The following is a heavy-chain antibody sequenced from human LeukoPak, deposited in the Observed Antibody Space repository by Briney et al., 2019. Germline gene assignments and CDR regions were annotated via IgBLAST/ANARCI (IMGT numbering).Heavy chain of an antibody. D-gene: IGHD6-13*01. J-gene: IGHJ5*02. CDR2: INHSGSA. V-gene: IGHV4-34*01. CDR1: GGSISSYY. CDR3: ARLTYSNNWYFRRGLDNWFDP. Sequence: PSETLSLTCTVSGGSISSYYWSWIRQPPGKGLEWIGEINHSGSANYNPSLKSRVTISVDASKSQFSLRLSSVTAADTAVYYCARLTYSNNWYFRRGLDNWFDPWGQGTLVTVSS.